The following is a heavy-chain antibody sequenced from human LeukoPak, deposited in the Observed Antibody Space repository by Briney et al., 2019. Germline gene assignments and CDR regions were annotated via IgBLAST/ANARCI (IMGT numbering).Heavy chain of an antibody. CDR1: GFTIGPYA. V-gene: IGHV3-43*02. Sequence: GGSLRLSCAASGFTIGPYAMYWVRQGPGRGLEWVSVIKADGSGTFYADSVRGRFTTSRDNSKNSLYLQMNSLTSEDTALYYCATWAFYHNLDVWGQGTAVIVSS. CDR3: ATWAFYHNLDV. D-gene: IGHD2/OR15-2a*01. J-gene: IGHJ6*02. CDR2: IKADGSGT.